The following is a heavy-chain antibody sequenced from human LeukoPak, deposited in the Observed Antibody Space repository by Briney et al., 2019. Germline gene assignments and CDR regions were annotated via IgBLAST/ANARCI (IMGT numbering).Heavy chain of an antibody. CDR3: ARPGPGLIVGASFDY. CDR1: GLTVSCNY. V-gene: IGHV3-53*01. Sequence: AGGSLRLSCAASGLTVSCNYMNWVRQAPGKGLEWVSVIYSGDSAYYADSVKGRFTISRDNSKNTLYLQMNSLRAEDTAVYYCARPGPGLIVGASFDYWGQGTLVTVSS. J-gene: IGHJ4*02. D-gene: IGHD1-26*01. CDR2: IYSGDSA.